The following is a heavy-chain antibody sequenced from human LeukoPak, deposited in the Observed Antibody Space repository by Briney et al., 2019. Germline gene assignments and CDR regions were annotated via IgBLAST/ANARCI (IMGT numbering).Heavy chain of an antibody. D-gene: IGHD2-8*01. CDR2: ISAYNGNT. CDR1: GYTFTSYG. V-gene: IGHV1-18*01. J-gene: IGHJ4*02. CDR3: AREDCTNGVCYHHFDY. Sequence: GASVKVSCKASGYTFTSYGISWVRQAPGQGLEWMGWISAYNGNTNYAQKFQGRVTITADESTSTAYMELSSLRSEDTAVYYCAREDCTNGVCYHHFDYWGQGTLVTVSS.